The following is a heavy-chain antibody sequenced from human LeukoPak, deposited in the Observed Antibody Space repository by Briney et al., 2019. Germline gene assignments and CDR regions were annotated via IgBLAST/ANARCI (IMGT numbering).Heavy chain of an antibody. D-gene: IGHD3-3*01. Sequence: GGSLRLSCAASGFTFDDYGMSWVRQAPGKGLEWVSAISGSGGSTYYADSVKGRFTISRDNSKNTLYLQMNSLRAEDTAVYYCAKDAIFGVVLYDYWGQGTLVTVSS. J-gene: IGHJ4*02. CDR3: AKDAIFGVVLYDY. V-gene: IGHV3-23*01. CDR2: ISGSGGST. CDR1: GFTFDDYG.